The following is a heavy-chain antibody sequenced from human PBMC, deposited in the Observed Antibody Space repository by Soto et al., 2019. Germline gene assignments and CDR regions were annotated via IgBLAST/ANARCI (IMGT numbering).Heavy chain of an antibody. D-gene: IGHD3-10*01. CDR1: GFTFSSYA. V-gene: IGHV3-30-3*01. Sequence: GGSLRLSCAASGFTFSSYAMHWVRQAPGKGLEWVAVISYDGSNKYYADSVKGRFTISRDNSKNTRYLQMNSLRAEDTAVYYCARDWVYGSYWGQGTLVTVSS. CDR2: ISYDGSNK. J-gene: IGHJ4*02. CDR3: ARDWVYGSY.